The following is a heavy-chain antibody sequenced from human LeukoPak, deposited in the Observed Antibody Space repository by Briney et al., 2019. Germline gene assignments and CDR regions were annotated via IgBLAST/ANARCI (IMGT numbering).Heavy chain of an antibody. D-gene: IGHD3-22*01. CDR1: GFTFSSYT. CDR2: IGTSSTTI. Sequence: AGGSLRLSCAASGFTFSSYTMNWVRQPPGKGLEWVSNIGTSSTTIYYADSVKGRFTISRDNAKNSLYLQMNSLRAEDTAVYYCARDDLDSRLKFWGQGTLVTVSS. CDR3: ARDDLDSRLKF. J-gene: IGHJ4*02. V-gene: IGHV3-48*01.